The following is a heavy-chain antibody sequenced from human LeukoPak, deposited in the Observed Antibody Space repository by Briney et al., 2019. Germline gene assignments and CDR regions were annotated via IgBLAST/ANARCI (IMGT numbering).Heavy chain of an antibody. CDR1: GFTFSSYA. CDR2: ISGSGGST. V-gene: IGHV3-23*01. D-gene: IGHD3-10*01. Sequence: GGSLRLSCAASGFTFSSYAMSWVRQAPGKGLEWVSAISGSGGSTYYADSVKGRFTISRDNSKNTLYLQMNSLRAEDTAVYYCAKQTSYGSGSYVDYWGQGTLVTVSS. CDR3: AKQTSYGSGSYVDY. J-gene: IGHJ4*02.